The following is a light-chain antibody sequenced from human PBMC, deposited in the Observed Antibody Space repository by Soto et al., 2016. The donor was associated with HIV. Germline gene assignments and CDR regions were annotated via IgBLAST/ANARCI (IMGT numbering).Light chain of an antibody. CDR3: QVWDVSSDHVV. CDR2: DDS. J-gene: IGLJ2*01. Sequence: SYELTQPPSLSVAPRKTARITCGGNNVGSKSVHRYQQKPGQAPVLVVYDDSDRPSGIPERFSGSNSGNTATLTINRVEAGDEADYYCQVWDVSSDHVVFGGGTKLTVL. CDR1: NVGSKS. V-gene: IGLV3-21*03.